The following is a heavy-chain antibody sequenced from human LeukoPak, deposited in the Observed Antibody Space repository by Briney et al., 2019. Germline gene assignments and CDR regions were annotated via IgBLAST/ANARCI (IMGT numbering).Heavy chain of an antibody. CDR1: GFTFTSYS. D-gene: IGHD1-26*01. CDR2: ISGGGGST. Sequence: GGSLRLSCAASGFTFTSYSMNWDRQAPGKGLEWVSTISGGGGSTYYADSVKGRFTISRDNSKNTLYLQVNSLRAEDTAVYYCAKGGKWDVTPFDYWGQGTLVTVSS. V-gene: IGHV3-23*01. CDR3: AKGGKWDVTPFDY. J-gene: IGHJ4*02.